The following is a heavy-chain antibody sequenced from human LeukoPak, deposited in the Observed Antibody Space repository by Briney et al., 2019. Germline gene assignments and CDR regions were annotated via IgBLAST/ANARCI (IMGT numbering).Heavy chain of an antibody. D-gene: IGHD1-26*01. CDR2: ISGSGVST. CDR3: AKDGPLVGPYYFDY. CDR1: GFTFTSYA. Sequence: GSLRLSCAASGFTFTSYAMNWVRQAPGKGLEWVSAISGSGVSTFYADSVKGRFTISRDNSKNTLYLQMNSLRAEDTAVYYCAKDGPLVGPYYFDYWGQGTLVTVSS. V-gene: IGHV3-23*01. J-gene: IGHJ4*02.